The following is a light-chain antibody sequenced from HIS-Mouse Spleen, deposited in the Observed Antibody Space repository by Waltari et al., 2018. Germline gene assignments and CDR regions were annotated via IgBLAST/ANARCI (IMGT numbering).Light chain of an antibody. CDR1: NIGSKS. V-gene: IGLV3-21*03. Sequence: SYVLTQPPSVSVAPGKTARITCGGSNIGSKSVHWYQQKPGQAPVLVVYDASDRPSGIPERFSGSNSGNTATLTISRVEAGDEADYYCQVWDSSSDHVVFGGGTKLTVL. CDR3: QVWDSSSDHVV. CDR2: DAS. J-gene: IGLJ2*01.